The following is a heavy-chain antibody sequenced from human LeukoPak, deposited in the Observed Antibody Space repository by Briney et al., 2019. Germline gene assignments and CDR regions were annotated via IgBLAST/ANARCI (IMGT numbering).Heavy chain of an antibody. V-gene: IGHV1-18*01. CDR1: GYTFTSYG. CDR3: AREIGVAVAGTSDY. J-gene: IGHJ4*02. CDR2: ISAYNGNT. Sequence: GASVKVSCKASGYTFTSYGISWVRQAPGQGLEWMGWISAYNGNTNYAQKLQGRVTMTTDTSTSTAYMELRSLRSDDTAVYYCAREIGVAVAGTSDYWGQGTLVTVSS. D-gene: IGHD6-19*01.